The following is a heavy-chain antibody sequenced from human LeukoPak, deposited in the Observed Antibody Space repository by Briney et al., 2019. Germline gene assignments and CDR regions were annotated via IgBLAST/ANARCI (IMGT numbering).Heavy chain of an antibody. V-gene: IGHV4-34*01. J-gene: IGHJ6*03. CDR2: INHSGST. D-gene: IGHD1-26*01. Sequence: PSETLSLTCAVYGGSFSGYYWSWIRQPPGKGLEWIGEINHSGSTNYNPSLKSRVTISVDTSKNQFSLKLNPVTAADTAVYYCARGTQGSYYYYYYMDVWGKGTTVTVSS. CDR3: ARGTQGSYYYYYYMDV. CDR1: GGSFSGYY.